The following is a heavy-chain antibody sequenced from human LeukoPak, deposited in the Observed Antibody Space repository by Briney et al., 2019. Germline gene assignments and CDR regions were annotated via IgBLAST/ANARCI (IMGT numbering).Heavy chain of an antibody. CDR3: ARDSVNLWLCXSSGGSCARYYYYGMDV. CDR2: ISGSGGST. J-gene: IGHJ6*02. V-gene: IGHV3-23*01. D-gene: IGHD2-15*01. CDR1: GFTFSSYA. Sequence: GGSLRLSCAASGFTFSSYAMSWVRQAPGKGLEWVSAISGSGGSTYYADSVKGRFTISRDNSKNTLYLQMNSLRAEDTAVYYCARDSVNLWLCXSSGGSCARYYYYGMDVWGQGTTVTVSS.